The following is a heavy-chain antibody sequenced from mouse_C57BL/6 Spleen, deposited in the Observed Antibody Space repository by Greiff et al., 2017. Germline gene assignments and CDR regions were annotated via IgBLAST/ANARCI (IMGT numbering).Heavy chain of an antibody. D-gene: IGHD5-1-1*01. CDR1: GFTFSSYG. CDR2: ISSGGSYT. J-gene: IGHJ2*01. V-gene: IGHV5-6*01. CDR3: ARLVRNAYGYFDY. Sequence: EVKLVESGGDLVKPGGSLKLSCAASGFTFSSYGMSWVRQTPDKRLEWVATISSGGSYTYYPDSVKGRFTISRDNAKNTLYLQMSSLKSEDTAMYYCARLVRNAYGYFDYWGQGTTLTVSS.